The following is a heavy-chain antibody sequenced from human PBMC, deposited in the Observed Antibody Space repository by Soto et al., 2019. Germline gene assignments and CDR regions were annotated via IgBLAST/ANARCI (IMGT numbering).Heavy chain of an antibody. CDR1: GFTLTTYT. CDR2: ITSSSGHI. V-gene: IGHV3-21*01. D-gene: IGHD3-10*01. J-gene: IGHJ6*02. Sequence: GGSLRLSCEACGFTLTTYTMNWVRQASGKGLEWVSSITSSSGHIYYADSVKGRFTISRDNARNSLYLQMNSLRAEDTAEYYCVRERGLSSFYGMDVWGQGTTVTVSS. CDR3: VRERGLSSFYGMDV.